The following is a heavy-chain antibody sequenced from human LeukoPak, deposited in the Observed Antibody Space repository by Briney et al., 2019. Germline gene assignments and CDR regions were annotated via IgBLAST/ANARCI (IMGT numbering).Heavy chain of an antibody. J-gene: IGHJ4*01. CDR1: GDTSSSYA. CDR2: IIPFLNIS. V-gene: IGHV1-69*04. D-gene: IGHD4-11*01. Sequence: SVKVSCKASGDTSSSYAISWVRQAPGQGLEWVGRIIPFLNISNYAQNFEGKVTIDADRSTNTAYMELTSLTFEDTAVYYCAADDYSAGSYFLNFFDYWGHGTLITVSS. CDR3: AADDYSAGSYFLNFFDY.